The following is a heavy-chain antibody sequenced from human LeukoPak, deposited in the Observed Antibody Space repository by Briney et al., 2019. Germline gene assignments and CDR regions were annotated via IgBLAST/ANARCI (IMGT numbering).Heavy chain of an antibody. D-gene: IGHD7-27*01. CDR1: GFTFSSYA. Sequence: GGSLRLSCAASGFTFSSYAMSWVRQAPGKGLEWVSVIYSGGSTYYADSVKGRFTISRDNSKNTLYLQMNSLRAEDTAVYYCARGTNWGLFDYWGQGTLVTVSS. J-gene: IGHJ4*02. V-gene: IGHV3-66*01. CDR2: IYSGGST. CDR3: ARGTNWGLFDY.